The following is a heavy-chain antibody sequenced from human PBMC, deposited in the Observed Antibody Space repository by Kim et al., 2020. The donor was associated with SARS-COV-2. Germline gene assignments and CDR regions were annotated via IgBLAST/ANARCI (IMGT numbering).Heavy chain of an antibody. V-gene: IGHV1-69*13. CDR2: IIPIFGTS. J-gene: IGHJ6*02. CDR3: ARTLWSHSRGGFSRYYYNGLDV. D-gene: IGHD3-10*01. CDR1: GGTFSSYA. Sequence: SVKVSCKASGGTFSSYAISWVRQAPGQGLEWMGVIIPIFGTSNNAQKFQGRVTITADESTNTAYMELSSLRSEDTAVYYCARTLWSHSRGGFSRYYYNGLDVWGQGTTVTVSS.